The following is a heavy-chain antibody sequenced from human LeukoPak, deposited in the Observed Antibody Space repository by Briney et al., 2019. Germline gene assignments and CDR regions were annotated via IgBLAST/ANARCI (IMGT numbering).Heavy chain of an antibody. J-gene: IGHJ4*02. CDR1: GGSFSSSSYS. Sequence: SETLSLTCTVSGGSFSSSSYSWGWIRQPPGKGLEWIGTISYSGSPYYNPSFKSRVTMSVGTSENQFSLKLSSATAADTAVYYCARRYGDYGLFDYWGQGTLVTVSS. CDR3: ARRYGDYGLFDY. CDR2: ISYSGSP. D-gene: IGHD4-17*01. V-gene: IGHV4-39*01.